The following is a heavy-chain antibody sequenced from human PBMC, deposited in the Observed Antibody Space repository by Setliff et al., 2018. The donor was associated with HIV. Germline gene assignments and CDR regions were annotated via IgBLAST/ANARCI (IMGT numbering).Heavy chain of an antibody. J-gene: IGHJ5*02. CDR1: GDSITNDDYY. CDR3: ARYTSRLDWFDP. Sequence: SETLSLTCTVSGDSITNDDYYWGWIRQPPGKGLEWIAIIHYNGRTYYDPSLKSRVTIFVDTSKTQFYLKLRSVTASDTAVYYCARYTSRLDWFDPWGQGTLVTVSS. V-gene: IGHV4-39*01. D-gene: IGHD2-2*02. CDR2: IHYNGRT.